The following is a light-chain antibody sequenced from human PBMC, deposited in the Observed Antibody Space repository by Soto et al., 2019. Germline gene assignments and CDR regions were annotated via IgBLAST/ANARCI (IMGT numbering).Light chain of an antibody. CDR3: QQYGSSPGT. CDR2: GAS. J-gene: IGKJ1*01. Sequence: EILFTQSPGTLSLSPGERATLSCRASQSVSSSYLAWYQQKPGQAPRLLIYGASSRDTGIPDRFSGIGSGTDFTLTISSLEPEDFAVYYCQQYGSSPGTFGQGTKVDI. V-gene: IGKV3-20*01. CDR1: QSVSSSY.